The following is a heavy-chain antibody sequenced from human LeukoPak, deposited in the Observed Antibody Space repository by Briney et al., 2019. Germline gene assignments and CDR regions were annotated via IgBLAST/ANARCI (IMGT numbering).Heavy chain of an antibody. D-gene: IGHD5-12*01. CDR2: IYYSGST. CDR1: GGSIRTYY. Sequence: PSETLSLTCTVSGGSIRTYYWSWIRQPPGKGLEWIGYIYYSGSTNFNPSLKSRVTISLDTSKNQFSLKLRSVTAADTAVYYCARVSGYDWESFYDYWGQGTLVTVSS. CDR3: ARVSGYDWESFYDY. J-gene: IGHJ4*02. V-gene: IGHV4-59*01.